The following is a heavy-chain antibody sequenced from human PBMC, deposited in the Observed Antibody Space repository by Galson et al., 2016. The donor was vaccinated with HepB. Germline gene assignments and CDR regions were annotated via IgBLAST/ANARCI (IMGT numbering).Heavy chain of an antibody. CDR3: ARQGSSAGELYYYYGMDV. CDR2: IDPSDSYT. V-gene: IGHV5-10-1*01. J-gene: IGHJ6*02. Sequence: QSGAEVKKPGESLRISCKDSGYSFSTYWIIWVRQMPGKGLEWMGRIDPSDSYTNYSPSFQGHVTISADKSISTAYLQWSSLKASDTGTYYCARQGSSAGELYYYYGMDVWGQGTTVTVSS. D-gene: IGHD2-15*01. CDR1: GYSFSTYW.